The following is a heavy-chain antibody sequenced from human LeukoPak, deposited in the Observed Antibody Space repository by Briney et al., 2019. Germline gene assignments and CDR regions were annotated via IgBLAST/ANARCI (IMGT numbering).Heavy chain of an antibody. CDR2: IKSKTNGGTI. CDR1: GFTFSAAW. Sequence: GGSLRLSCEGSGFTFSAAWMTWVRQAPGKGLEWVGRIKSKTNGGTIDYAAPVKGRFTISRDDSRNTLYLQMNSLKTEDTAVYYCTTIGRSWGVDYWGQGTRVTVSS. V-gene: IGHV3-15*01. D-gene: IGHD3-16*01. CDR3: TTIGRSWGVDY. J-gene: IGHJ4*02.